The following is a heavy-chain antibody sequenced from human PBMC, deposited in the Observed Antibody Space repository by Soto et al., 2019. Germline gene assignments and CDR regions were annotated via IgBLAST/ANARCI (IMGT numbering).Heavy chain of an antibody. CDR2: IGVLGDT. CDR1: GLPFNSHG. V-gene: IGHV3-13*01. J-gene: IGHJ6*02. CDR3: ARGILGPGDYYYGMDV. Sequence: ESRTLSCPASGLPFNSHGMYWVRQAAVKGLEWVSGIGVLGDTYYPGSVNGRITISRENANNSLYLQINDLRAGDTAVYYCARGILGPGDYYYGMDVGGQGTTVTVSS. D-gene: IGHD7-27*01.